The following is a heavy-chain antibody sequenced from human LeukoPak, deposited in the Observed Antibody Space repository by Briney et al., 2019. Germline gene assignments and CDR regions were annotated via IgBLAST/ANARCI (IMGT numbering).Heavy chain of an antibody. CDR3: ARGDCSSTSCQNYYYYYYMDV. J-gene: IGHJ6*03. CDR1: GGSISSSSYY. CDR2: IYYRGGT. Sequence: SETLSLTCTVSGGSISSSSYYWGWIRQPRGKGVEWSGSIYYRGGTYYNPSRKSGVTISVETAKNELALKLSSVAAADTAVYYCARGDCSSTSCQNYYYYYYMDVWGKGTTVTISS. V-gene: IGHV4-39*01. D-gene: IGHD2-2*01.